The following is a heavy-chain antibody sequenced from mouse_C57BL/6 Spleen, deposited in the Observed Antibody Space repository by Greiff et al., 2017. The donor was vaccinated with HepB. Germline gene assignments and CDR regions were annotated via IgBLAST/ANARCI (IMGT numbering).Heavy chain of an antibody. CDR3: AREEDYGSCYPWFAY. V-gene: IGHV1-39*01. Sequence: VQLQQSGPELVKPGASVKISCKASGYSFTDYNMNWVKQSNGKSLEWIGVINPNYGTTSYNQKFKGKATLTVDQSSSTAYMQLNSLTSEDSAVYYCAREEDYGSCYPWFAYWGQGTLVTVSA. CDR2: INPNYGTT. CDR1: GYSFTDYN. D-gene: IGHD1-1*01. J-gene: IGHJ3*01.